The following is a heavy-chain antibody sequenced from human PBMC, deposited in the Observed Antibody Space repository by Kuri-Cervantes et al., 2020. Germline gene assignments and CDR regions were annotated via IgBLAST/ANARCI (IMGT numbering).Heavy chain of an antibody. V-gene: IGHV1-69*13. CDR1: GGTFSSYA. J-gene: IGHJ5*02. CDR2: IIPIFGTA. CDR3: ARGIPARWRNARVSWFDP. Sequence: SVKVSCKASGGTFSSYAISWVRQAPGQGLEWMGGIIPIFGTANYAQKFQGRVTFTADESTSTVYMELSSLRSEDPAVYYCARGIPARWRNARVSWFDPWGQGTLVTVSS. D-gene: IGHD2-8*02.